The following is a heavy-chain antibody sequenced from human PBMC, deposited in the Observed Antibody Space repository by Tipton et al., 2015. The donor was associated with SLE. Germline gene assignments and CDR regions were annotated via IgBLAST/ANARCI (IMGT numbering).Heavy chain of an antibody. CDR1: GYSISSGYY. Sequence: GLVKPSETLSLTCTVSGYSISSGYYWGWIRQPPGKGLEWIGSIYHSGSTYYNPSLKSRVTISVDTSKNQFSLKLSSVTAADTAVYYCARETGAEVYDPWGQGTLVTVSS. J-gene: IGHJ5*02. CDR3: ARETGAEVYDP. D-gene: IGHD7-27*01. V-gene: IGHV4-38-2*02. CDR2: IYHSGST.